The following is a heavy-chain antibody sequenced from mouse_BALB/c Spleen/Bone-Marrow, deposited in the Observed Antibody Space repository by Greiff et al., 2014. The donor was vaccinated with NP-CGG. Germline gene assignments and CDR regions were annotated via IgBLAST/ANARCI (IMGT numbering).Heavy chain of an antibody. Sequence: QVQLKESGAELVRPGVSVKISCKGSGYTFTDYAMHWVKQSHAKSLEWIGVISTYYGDASYNQKFKGKATMTVDKSSSTAYMELARLTSEDSAIYYCARDAMDYWGQGTSVTASS. CDR2: ISTYYGDA. J-gene: IGHJ4*01. CDR3: ARDAMDY. CDR1: GYTFTDYA. V-gene: IGHV1S137*01.